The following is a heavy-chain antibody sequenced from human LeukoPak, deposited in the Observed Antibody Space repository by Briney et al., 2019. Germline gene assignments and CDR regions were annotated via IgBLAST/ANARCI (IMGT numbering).Heavy chain of an antibody. CDR1: GGTFSSYA. V-gene: IGHV1-69*04. Sequence: ASVKVSCKASGGTFSSYAISWVRQAPGQGLEWMGRIIPILGIANYAQKFQGRVTITADKSTSTAYMELSSLRSEDTAVYYCARDRNPAYYDSSGYYGGPTGYWGQGTLVTVSS. CDR2: IIPILGIA. CDR3: ARDRNPAYYDSSGYYGGPTGY. D-gene: IGHD3-22*01. J-gene: IGHJ4*02.